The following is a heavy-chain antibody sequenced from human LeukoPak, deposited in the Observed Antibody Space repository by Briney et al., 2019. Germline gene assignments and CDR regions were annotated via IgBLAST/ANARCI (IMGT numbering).Heavy chain of an antibody. CDR2: ISVPGGST. J-gene: IGHJ4*02. V-gene: IGHV3-23*01. CDR1: GFTFSVYV. Sequence: PGGSLRLSCAASGFTFSVYVMSWVRQAPGKGLEWVSVISVPGGSTYYADSVKGRFTISRDNSKNTLYLQMNSLRAEDTAVYYCAKAANRITMTYYFDYWGQGTLVTVSS. D-gene: IGHD3-22*01. CDR3: AKAANRITMTYYFDY.